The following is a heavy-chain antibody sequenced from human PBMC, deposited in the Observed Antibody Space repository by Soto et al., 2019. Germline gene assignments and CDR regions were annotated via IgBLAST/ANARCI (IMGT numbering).Heavy chain of an antibody. CDR2: TFYRSKWYN. Sequence: SETLSLTCALSGDSVSSKIAAWNWIRQSPSRGLEWLGRTFYRSKWYNDYAVSVKSRISINPDTSKNQFSLQLNSVTPEDTAVYYCARVSGSENYYDFYWGQGTLVTVSS. V-gene: IGHV6-1*01. J-gene: IGHJ4*02. CDR1: GDSVSSKIAA. CDR3: ARVSGSENYYDFY. D-gene: IGHD3-16*01.